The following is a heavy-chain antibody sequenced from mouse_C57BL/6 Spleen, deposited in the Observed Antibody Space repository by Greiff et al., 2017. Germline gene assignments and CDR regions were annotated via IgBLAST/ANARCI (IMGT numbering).Heavy chain of an antibody. V-gene: IGHV1-39*01. CDR2: INPNYGTT. D-gene: IGHD2-4*01. CDR3: ARGYDYDSYYFDY. Sequence: VQLKESGPELVKPGASVKISCKASGYSFTDYNMNWVKQSHGQSLEWIGVINPNYGTTSYNQKFKGKATLTVDQSSSTAYMQLNSLTSEDSAVCYCARGYDYDSYYFDYWGQGTTLTVSS. J-gene: IGHJ2*01. CDR1: GYSFTDYN.